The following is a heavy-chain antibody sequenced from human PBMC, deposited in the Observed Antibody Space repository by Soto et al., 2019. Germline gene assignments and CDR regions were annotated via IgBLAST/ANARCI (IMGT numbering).Heavy chain of an antibody. D-gene: IGHD2-15*01. V-gene: IGHV3-9*01. CDR1: GFTFDDYA. Sequence: EVQLVESGGGLVQPGRSLRLSCAASGFTFDDYAMHWVRQAPGKGLEWVSGISWNSGSIGYADSVKGRFTISRDNAKNSLYLQMNSLRAEDTALYYCASGTVVTEYYFDYWGQGTLVTVSS. J-gene: IGHJ4*02. CDR2: ISWNSGSI. CDR3: ASGTVVTEYYFDY.